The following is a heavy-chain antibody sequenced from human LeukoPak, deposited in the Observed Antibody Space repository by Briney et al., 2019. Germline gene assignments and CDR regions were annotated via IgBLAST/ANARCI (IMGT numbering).Heavy chain of an antibody. Sequence: GGSLRLSCAASGFTVSSNYMSWVRQAPGKGLEWVSVIYSGGSTYYADSVKGRLTISRDNSKNTLYLQMNSLRAEDTAVYYCARLRAWGAFDIWGQGTMVTVSS. CDR2: IYSGGST. CDR1: GFTVSSNY. J-gene: IGHJ3*02. D-gene: IGHD4-17*01. V-gene: IGHV3-66*02. CDR3: ARLRAWGAFDI.